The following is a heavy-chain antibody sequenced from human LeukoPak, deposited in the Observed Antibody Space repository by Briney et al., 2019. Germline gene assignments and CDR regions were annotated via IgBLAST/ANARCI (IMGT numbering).Heavy chain of an antibody. CDR2: INHSGST. J-gene: IGHJ4*02. CDR1: GGSFSGYY. V-gene: IGHV4-34*01. CDR3: ARVSQSYGYDYFDY. Sequence: SETLSLTCAVYGGSFSGYYWSWVRQPPGKGLEWIGEINHSGSTNYNPSLKSRVTISVDTSKNQFSLKLSSVTAADTAVYYCARVSQSYGYDYFDYWGQGTLVTVSS. D-gene: IGHD5-18*01.